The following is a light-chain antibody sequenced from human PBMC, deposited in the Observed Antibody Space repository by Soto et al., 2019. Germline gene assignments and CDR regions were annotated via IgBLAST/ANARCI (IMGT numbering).Light chain of an antibody. CDR3: QQYDKCPHT. CDR1: QSLSRN. CDR2: YAS. V-gene: IGKV3-15*01. Sequence: EMVMTQSPATLSVSPGERATLSCRASQSLSRNLAWYQQQPGQAPRLLIFYASTRATGIPARFSGSGSGTDFTLTISRLQSEDFAIYYCQQYDKCPHTFGQGTKLEIK. J-gene: IGKJ2*01.